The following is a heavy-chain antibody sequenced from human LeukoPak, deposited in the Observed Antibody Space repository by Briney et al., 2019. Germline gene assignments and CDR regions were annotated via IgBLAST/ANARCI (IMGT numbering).Heavy chain of an antibody. CDR2: IYYSGST. CDR3: ASRDGYNFVPSGAFDY. CDR1: GGSISSSSYY. V-gene: IGHV4-39*01. Sequence: PSETLSLTCTVSGGSISSSSYYWGWIRQPPGKGLEWIGSIYYSGSTYYNPSPKSRVTISVDTSKNQFSLKLSSVTAADTAVYYCASRDGYNFVPSGAFDYWGQGTLVTVSS. J-gene: IGHJ4*02. D-gene: IGHD5-24*01.